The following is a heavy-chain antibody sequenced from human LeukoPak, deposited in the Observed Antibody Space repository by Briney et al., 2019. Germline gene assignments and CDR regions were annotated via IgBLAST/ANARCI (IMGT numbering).Heavy chain of an antibody. CDR2: IYYSGST. D-gene: IGHD6-13*01. J-gene: IGHJ4*02. V-gene: IGHV4-39*07. CDR3: ARDGKYSSTWYPSSFDY. Sequence: SETLSLTCTVSGGSISSSSYYWGWIRQPPGKGLEWIGSIYYSGSTYYNPSLKSRVTISVDTSKNQFSLKLTSVTAADTAVYYCARDGKYSSTWYPSSFDYWGQGTLVTVSS. CDR1: GGSISSSSYY.